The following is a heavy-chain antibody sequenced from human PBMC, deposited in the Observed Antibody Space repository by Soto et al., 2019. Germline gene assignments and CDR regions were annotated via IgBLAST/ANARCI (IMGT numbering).Heavy chain of an antibody. CDR1: GFTVSGNY. D-gene: IGHD2-15*01. CDR2: IHSDGNT. J-gene: IGHJ2*01. V-gene: IGHV3-53*01. CDR3: ARINDVASLAQNFDL. Sequence: RGSFILSCAASGFTVSGNYISWVLQAPGKGLEWVSVIHSDGNTYHSGSVWGRFTISRDNSKNTVFLQMNSLRAEDTAVYFCARINDVASLAQNFDLWGRGTLVTDSS.